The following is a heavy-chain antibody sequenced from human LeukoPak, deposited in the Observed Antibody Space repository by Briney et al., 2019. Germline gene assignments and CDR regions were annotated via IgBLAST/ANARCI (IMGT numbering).Heavy chain of an antibody. CDR1: GFTFSNYE. V-gene: IGHV3-48*03. D-gene: IGHD3-22*01. J-gene: IGHJ4*02. CDR3: ARVNYYDSSGYSNWFDY. CDR2: LSSTGGTI. Sequence: GGSLRLSCAASGFTFSNYEMNWVRQAPGKGLEWVSYLSSTGGTIYYADSVEGRFTVSRDNAKNSLYLQMSNLRAEDTAVYYCARVNYYDSSGYSNWFDYWGQGTLVTVSS.